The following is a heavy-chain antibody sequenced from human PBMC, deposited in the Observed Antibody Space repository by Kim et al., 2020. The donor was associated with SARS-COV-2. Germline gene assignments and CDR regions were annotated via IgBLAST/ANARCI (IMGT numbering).Heavy chain of an antibody. CDR2: IDPSDSYT. CDR1: GYSFTSYW. V-gene: IGHV5-10-1*01. Sequence: GESLKISCKGSGYSFTSYWISWVRQMPGKGLEWMGRIDPSDSYTNYSPSFQGHVTISADKSISTAYLQWSSLKASDTAMYYCARLTRDSSGWDDAFDIWGQGTMVTVSS. CDR3: ARLTRDSSGWDDAFDI. J-gene: IGHJ3*02. D-gene: IGHD6-19*01.